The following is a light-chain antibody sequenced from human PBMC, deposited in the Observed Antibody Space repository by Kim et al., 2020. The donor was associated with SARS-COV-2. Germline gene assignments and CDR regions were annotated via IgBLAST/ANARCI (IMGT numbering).Light chain of an antibody. CDR1: SLRKYY. Sequence: SSELTQDPAVSVAVGQTVKITCQGDSLRKYYASWYQQKPGQAPVLVIYGRNNRPSGITERLSGSTSGNTASLIITGAQAEDEADYYCNSRGSGESVLFGGGTKLTVL. J-gene: IGLJ2*01. CDR3: NSRGSGESVL. V-gene: IGLV3-19*01. CDR2: GRN.